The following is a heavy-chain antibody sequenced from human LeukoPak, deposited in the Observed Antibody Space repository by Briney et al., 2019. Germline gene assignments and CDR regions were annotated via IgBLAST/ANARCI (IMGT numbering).Heavy chain of an antibody. CDR1: GDRVSSNSAA. V-gene: IGHV6-1*01. D-gene: IGHD6-13*01. CDR2: TYYRSKWYN. Sequence: SQTLSLTCAISGDRVSSNSAAWNWIRQSPSRGLEWLGRTYYRSKWYNDSAVSVNRRITINADTSKNQFSLQLNSVTPEDTAVYYCARDGIIAAADFDCWGQGTRVTVTA. J-gene: IGHJ4*02. CDR3: ARDGIIAAADFDC.